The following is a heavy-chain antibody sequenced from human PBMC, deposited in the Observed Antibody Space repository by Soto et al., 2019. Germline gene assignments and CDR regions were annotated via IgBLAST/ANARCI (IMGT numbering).Heavy chain of an antibody. CDR3: ARDRGYSKGYFDY. CDR1: RYTFTSYA. V-gene: IGHV1-18*01. CDR2: ISAYNGNT. D-gene: IGHD2-21*01. J-gene: IGHJ4*02. Sequence: GASVKVSCKASRYTFTSYAISWVRQAPGQGLEWMGWISAYNGNTNYAQKLQGRVTMTTDTSTSTAYTQLRSLRSDDTAVYYCARDRGYSKGYFDYWGQGTLVTVSS.